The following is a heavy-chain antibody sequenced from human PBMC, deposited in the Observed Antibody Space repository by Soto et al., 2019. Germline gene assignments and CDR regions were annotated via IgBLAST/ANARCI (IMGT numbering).Heavy chain of an antibody. CDR1: GYSISSSNW. CDR3: ARGGNIVVVPAAQSPFDP. Sequence: PSETLSLTCAVSGYSISSSNWWGWIRQPPGKGLEWIGYIYYSGTTYYNPSLKSRVTISVDTSKNQFSLKLSSVTAADTAVYYSARGGNIVVVPAAQSPFDPWGQGTLVTVSS. J-gene: IGHJ5*02. V-gene: IGHV4-28*03. CDR2: IYYSGTT. D-gene: IGHD2-2*01.